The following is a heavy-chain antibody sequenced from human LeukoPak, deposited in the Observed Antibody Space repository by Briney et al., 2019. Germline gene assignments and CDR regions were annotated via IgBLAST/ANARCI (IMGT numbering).Heavy chain of an antibody. CDR2: IHNTGIT. CDR3: ARERHGYSGDSGHSFDY. CDR1: GDSISSSSYY. V-gene: IGHV4-39*07. Sequence: PSETLSLTCTVTGDSISSSSYYWAWIRQPPGKGLEWIGNIHNTGITYYNPSLKSRVAISVDTSKNQFSLKLSSVTAADTAVYYCARERHGYSGDSGHSFDYWGQGTLVTVSS. D-gene: IGHD5-12*01. J-gene: IGHJ4*02.